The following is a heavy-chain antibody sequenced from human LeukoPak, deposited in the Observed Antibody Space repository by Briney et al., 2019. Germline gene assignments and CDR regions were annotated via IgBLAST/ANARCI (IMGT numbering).Heavy chain of an antibody. CDR1: GDSVSSNSAA. J-gene: IGHJ4*02. D-gene: IGHD3-22*01. Sequence: SQTLSLTCAISGDSVSSNSAAWNWIRQSPSRGLEWLGRTYYGSKWYNDYAVSVKSRITINPDTSKNQFSLKLSSVTAADTAVYYCALSTYYYDSSGYPNYFDYWGQGTLVTVSS. CDR3: ALSTYYYDSSGYPNYFDY. V-gene: IGHV6-1*01. CDR2: TYYGSKWYN.